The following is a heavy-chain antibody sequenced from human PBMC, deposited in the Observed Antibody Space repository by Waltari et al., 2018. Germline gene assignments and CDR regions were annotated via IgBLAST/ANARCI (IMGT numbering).Heavy chain of an antibody. V-gene: IGHV3-9*01. CDR2: ISWNSGSI. CDR3: AKRGYSEYYFDY. Sequence: EVQLVESGGGLVQPGRSLRLSCAASGFTFADYAMHWVRQAPGKGLEWVSGISWNSGSIGYADSVKGRFTISRDNAKNSLYLQMNSLRAEDTALYYCAKRGYSEYYFDYWGQGTLVTVSS. J-gene: IGHJ4*02. D-gene: IGHD5-18*01. CDR1: GFTFADYA.